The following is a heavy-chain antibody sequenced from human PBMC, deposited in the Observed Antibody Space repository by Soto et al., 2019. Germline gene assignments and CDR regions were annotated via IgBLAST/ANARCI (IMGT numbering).Heavy chain of an antibody. CDR2: ISSSSSYI. J-gene: IGHJ5*02. D-gene: IGHD6-13*01. V-gene: IGHV3-21*01. Sequence: EVQLVESGGGLVKPGGSLRLSCAASGFTFSSYSMNWVRQAPGKGLEWVSSISSSSSYIYYADSVKGRFTISRDNAKNSLYLQMNSPRAEDTAVYYCARDRCVGAAAGTKVRCRFDPWGQGTLVTVSS. CDR3: ARDRCVGAAAGTKVRCRFDP. CDR1: GFTFSSYS.